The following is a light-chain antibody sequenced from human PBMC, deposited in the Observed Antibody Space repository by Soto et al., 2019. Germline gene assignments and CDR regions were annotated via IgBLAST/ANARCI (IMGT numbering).Light chain of an antibody. CDR2: DTA. CDR3: QQYGSSPSIT. V-gene: IGKV3-20*01. Sequence: SNQSSGTLSLSPGERATLSCRAIQSVSNSYVAWYQQKSGQAPRLLIYDTASRVTGIPDRFSGSGSGTDFTLTISRLEPEDVAVYYCQQYGSSPSITFGQGTRLEIK. J-gene: IGKJ5*01. CDR1: QSVSNSY.